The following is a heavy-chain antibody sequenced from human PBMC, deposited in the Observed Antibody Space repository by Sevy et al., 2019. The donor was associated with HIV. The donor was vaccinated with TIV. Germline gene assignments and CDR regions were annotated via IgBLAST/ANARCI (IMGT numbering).Heavy chain of an antibody. CDR1: GFTFSSYG. J-gene: IGHJ6*02. Sequence: GGSLRLSCAASGFTFSSYGMHWVRQAPGKGLEWVAAIWDDGSNKYYADSVKGRFTISRDNSKNTLYLQMNSLRAEDTAVYYWARDQVVATMSVDYYYYYGMDVWGQGTTVTVSS. CDR3: ARDQVVATMSVDYYYYYGMDV. CDR2: IWDDGSNK. V-gene: IGHV3-33*01. D-gene: IGHD5-12*01.